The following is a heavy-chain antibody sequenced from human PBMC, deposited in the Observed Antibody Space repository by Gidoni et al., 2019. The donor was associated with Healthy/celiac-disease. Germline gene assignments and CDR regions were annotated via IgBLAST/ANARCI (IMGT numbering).Heavy chain of an antibody. V-gene: IGHV1-69*01. CDR2: SIPIFGTA. CDR3: ARDWGHYCSGGSCYSVLDY. CDR1: GGTFSSYA. Sequence: QVQLVQSGAEVKEPGASVKVSCRASGGTFSSYAISWVRQATGQGLEWMGGSIPIFGTANYAQKFKGRVTITADESTSTAYMELSSLRSEDTAVYYCARDWGHYCSGGSCYSVLDYWGQGTLVTVSS. J-gene: IGHJ4*02. D-gene: IGHD2-15*01.